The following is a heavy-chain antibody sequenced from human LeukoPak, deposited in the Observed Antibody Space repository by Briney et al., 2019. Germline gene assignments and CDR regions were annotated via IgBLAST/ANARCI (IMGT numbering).Heavy chain of an antibody. CDR1: GFTFSSHW. V-gene: IGHV3-74*01. Sequence: GGSLRLSCEASGFTFSSHWMHWVRQAPGKGLFWVSYISFDGSVTSYADSVKGRFTVSRDNSKNMLFLQMDSLSADDTAIYYCTRDGQFYDSGNFHSDLDSWGQGTLVTVS. D-gene: IGHD3-10*01. J-gene: IGHJ1*01. CDR3: TRDGQFYDSGNFHSDLDS. CDR2: ISFDGSVT.